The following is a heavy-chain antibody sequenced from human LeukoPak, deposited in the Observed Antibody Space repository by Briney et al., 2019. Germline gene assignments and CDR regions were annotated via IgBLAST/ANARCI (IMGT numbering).Heavy chain of an antibody. Sequence: PSETLSLTCTVSGGSMSGYYWSWIRQPPGKGLDWIGYIHYSGSTNYHPSLKSRVTLSVDTSKKQFSLKVMSVTEADTAVYYCARGLLVGNSGYYFDSWGRGTLVTVS. CDR1: GGSMSGYY. D-gene: IGHD5-12*01. V-gene: IGHV4-59*01. CDR2: IHYSGST. CDR3: ARGLLVGNSGYYFDS. J-gene: IGHJ4*02.